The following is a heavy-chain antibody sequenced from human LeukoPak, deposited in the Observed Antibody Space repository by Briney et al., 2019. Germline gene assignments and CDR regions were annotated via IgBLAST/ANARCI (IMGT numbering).Heavy chain of an antibody. Sequence: SETLSLTCTVSGGSISSYYWSWIRQPPGKGLEWIGYIYYSGSTNYNPSLKSRVTISVDTSKNQFSLKLSSVTAADTAVYYCASNPRFLEWWYDYWGQGTLVTVSS. CDR2: IYYSGST. CDR3: ASNPRFLEWWYDY. CDR1: GGSISSYY. V-gene: IGHV4-59*08. J-gene: IGHJ4*02. D-gene: IGHD3-3*01.